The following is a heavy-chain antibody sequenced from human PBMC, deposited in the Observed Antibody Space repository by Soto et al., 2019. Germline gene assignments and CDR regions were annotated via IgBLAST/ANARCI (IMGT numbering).Heavy chain of an antibody. CDR3: ARENGHCTDACNRGAFVI. CDR2: IANGDNHI. J-gene: IGHJ3*02. D-gene: IGHD2-2*01. V-gene: IGHV3-21*01. Sequence: EVQVVESGGGLVKPGGSLRLSCAASGFTFSEYSFLWVRQAPGKGLEWLSFIANGDNHIFYSDSVKGRFTISRDNAKNSVYFQLNSLRADDSAVYYCARENGHCTDACNRGAFVIWGQGTMVTVSS. CDR1: GFTFSEYS.